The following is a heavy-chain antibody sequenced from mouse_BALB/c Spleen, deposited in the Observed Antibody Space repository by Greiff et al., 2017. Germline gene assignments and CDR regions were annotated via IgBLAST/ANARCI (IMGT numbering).Heavy chain of an antibody. Sequence: VQLQQSGAELVKPGASVKLSCTASGFNFKDTYMHWVKQRPEQGLEWIGRIDPANGNTKYDPKFQGKATITADTSTNTAYLQLSSLTSEDTAVYYCARRGENYAMDYWGQGTSVTVSS. CDR2: IDPANGNT. V-gene: IGHV14-3*02. CDR3: ARRGENYAMDY. CDR1: GFNFKDTY. J-gene: IGHJ4*01.